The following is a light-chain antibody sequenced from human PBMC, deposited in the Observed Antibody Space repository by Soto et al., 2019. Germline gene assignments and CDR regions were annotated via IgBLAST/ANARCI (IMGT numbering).Light chain of an antibody. CDR1: SSDVGSYNL. J-gene: IGLJ2*01. CDR2: EGS. CDR3: CSYASSNTVV. V-gene: IGLV2-23*01. Sequence: QSALTQPASVSGSPGQSITISCTGTSSDVGSYNLVSWYQQHPDKAPKVMIYEGSKRPSGVSNRFSGSKSGNTASLTISGLQAEDEADYYCCSYASSNTVVFGGGTKLTVL.